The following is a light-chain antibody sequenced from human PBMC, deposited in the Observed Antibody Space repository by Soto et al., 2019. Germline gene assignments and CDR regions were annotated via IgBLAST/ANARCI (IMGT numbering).Light chain of an antibody. CDR3: QQYASSRT. CDR2: GAS. CDR1: QSVSSKY. Sequence: IVLTQSPGTLSLSPGERATLSCRASQSVSSKYLAWFQQKPGQAPRLLMYGASSRATGIPDRFSGSGSGTDFTLTITRLEPEDFAVYYCQQYASSRTFGQGTKVDIK. V-gene: IGKV3-20*01. J-gene: IGKJ1*01.